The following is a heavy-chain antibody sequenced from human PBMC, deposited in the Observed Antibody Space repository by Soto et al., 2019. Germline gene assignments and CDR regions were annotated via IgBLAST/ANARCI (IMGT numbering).Heavy chain of an antibody. V-gene: IGHV1-18*01. Sequence: QVQLVQSGAEVKKPGASVKVSCKASGYTFTSYGISWVRQAPGQGLEWMGWISAYNGNTNYAQKLQGRVTMTTDTSTSTAYMELRSLRSDDTAVYYCAVGVLRYFDWLLPSFDYWGQGTLVTVSS. CDR1: GYTFTSYG. CDR3: AVGVLRYFDWLLPSFDY. D-gene: IGHD3-9*01. J-gene: IGHJ4*02. CDR2: ISAYNGNT.